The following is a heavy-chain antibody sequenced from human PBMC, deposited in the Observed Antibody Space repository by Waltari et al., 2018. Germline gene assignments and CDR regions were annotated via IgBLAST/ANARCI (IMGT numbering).Heavy chain of an antibody. CDR3: ARKAFIAAAGTVDY. CDR2: IIPILCIA. D-gene: IGHD6-13*01. CDR1: GGTFSSYT. V-gene: IGHV1-69*02. J-gene: IGHJ4*02. Sequence: QVQLVQSGAEVKKPGSSVKVSCKASGGTFSSYTISWVRQAPGQGLEWMGRIIPILCIANYEQKFQGRVTITADKSTSTAYMELSSLRSEDTAVYYCARKAFIAAAGTVDYWGQGTLVTVSS.